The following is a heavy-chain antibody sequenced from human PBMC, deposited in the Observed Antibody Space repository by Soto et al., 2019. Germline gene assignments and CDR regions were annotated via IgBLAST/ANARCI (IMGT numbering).Heavy chain of an antibody. Sequence: PSETLSLTCTVSGGSVSSGSYYLSWIRQPPGKGLEWVGYIYYSGSTNYNPSLKSRVTIAVDTSKKQSSLNLSSVTPADTAVYYCAREYSGYKGHDALDIWAQGTLVTVSS. D-gene: IGHD5-12*01. V-gene: IGHV4-61*01. CDR1: GGSVSSGSYY. J-gene: IGHJ3*02. CDR2: IYYSGST. CDR3: AREYSGYKGHDALDI.